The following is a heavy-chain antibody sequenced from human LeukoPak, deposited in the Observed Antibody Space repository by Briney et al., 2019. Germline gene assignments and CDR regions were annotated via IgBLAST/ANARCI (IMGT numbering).Heavy chain of an antibody. V-gene: IGHV3-30*18. CDR3: AKANRRFGVVLDAFDI. Sequence: GRSLRLTCAASGFTFSSYGMHWVRQAPGKGLEWVAVISYDGSNKYYADSVKGRFTISRDNSKNTLYLQMNSLRAEDTAVYYCAKANRRFGVVLDAFDIWGQGTMVTVSS. D-gene: IGHD3-3*01. J-gene: IGHJ3*02. CDR2: ISYDGSNK. CDR1: GFTFSSYG.